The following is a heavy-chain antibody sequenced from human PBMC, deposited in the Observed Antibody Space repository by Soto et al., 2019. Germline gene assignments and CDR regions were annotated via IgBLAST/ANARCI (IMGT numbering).Heavy chain of an antibody. CDR1: GFTFTSYS. CDR2: ISAAGNYI. CDR3: VRAMAADSRPDY. D-gene: IGHD2-15*01. J-gene: IGHJ4*02. V-gene: IGHV3-21*01. Sequence: VHLAESGGGLVKPGGSLRLSCAASGFTFTSYSMHWVRQAPGKGLEWLSSISAAGNYIHYADSVRGRYTISRDNAKNSLFLQMTSLRVEDTAVYYCVRAMAADSRPDYWGQGTLVTVSS.